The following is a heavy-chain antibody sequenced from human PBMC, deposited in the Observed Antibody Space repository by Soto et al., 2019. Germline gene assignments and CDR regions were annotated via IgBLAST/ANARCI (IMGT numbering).Heavy chain of an antibody. V-gene: IGHV4-30-4*01. Sequence: SETLSLTCTVSGGSISSGDYYWSWIRQPPGKGLEWIGYIYYSGSTYYNPSLKSRVTISVDTSKNQFSLKLSSVTAADTAVYYCARESRGADNYYYGMDVWGQGTTVTVSS. CDR1: GGSISSGDYY. J-gene: IGHJ6*02. CDR3: ARESRGADNYYYGMDV. D-gene: IGHD2-15*01. CDR2: IYYSGST.